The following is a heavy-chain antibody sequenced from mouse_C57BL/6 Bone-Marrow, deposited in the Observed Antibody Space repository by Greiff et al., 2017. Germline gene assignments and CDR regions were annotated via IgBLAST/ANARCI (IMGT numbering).Heavy chain of an antibody. J-gene: IGHJ3*01. Sequence: VQLKQSVAELVRPGASVKLSCTASGFHIKNTYMHWVKQRPEQGLEWIGRIDPANGNTKYAPKFQGKATITADTSSNTAYLQLSSLTSEDTAIYYCASYYGNLAWFAYWGQGTLVTVSA. CDR2: IDPANGNT. V-gene: IGHV14-3*01. CDR3: ASYYGNLAWFAY. CDR1: GFHIKNTY. D-gene: IGHD2-1*01.